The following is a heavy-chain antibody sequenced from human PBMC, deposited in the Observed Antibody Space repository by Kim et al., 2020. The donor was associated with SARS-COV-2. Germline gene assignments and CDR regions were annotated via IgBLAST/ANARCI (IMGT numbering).Heavy chain of an antibody. D-gene: IGHD1-26*01. CDR1: GGSISSYY. Sequence: SETLSLTCTVSGGSISSYYWSWIRQPAGKGLEWIGRIYTSGSTNYNPSLKSRVTMSVDTSKNQFSLKLSSVTAADTAVYYCARDREKWSDGLAAIVGAYYYYYYGMDVWGQGTTVTVSS. J-gene: IGHJ6*02. V-gene: IGHV4-4*07. CDR2: IYTSGST. CDR3: ARDREKWSDGLAAIVGAYYYYYYGMDV.